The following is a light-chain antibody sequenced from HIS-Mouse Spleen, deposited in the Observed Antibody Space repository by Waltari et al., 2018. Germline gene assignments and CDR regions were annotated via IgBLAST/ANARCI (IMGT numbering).Light chain of an antibody. V-gene: IGLV2-23*01. J-gene: IGLJ1*01. CDR3: CSYAGSSTYV. CDR1: SSDVGSYNL. CDR2: EGS. Sequence: QSALTQPPSVSGSPGQSITISCTGTSSDVGSYNLVSWYQQNPGKAPKLMIYEGSKRPSGVSNRFYGSKSGNTASLTISGLQAEDEADYYCCSYAGSSTYVFGTGTKVTVL.